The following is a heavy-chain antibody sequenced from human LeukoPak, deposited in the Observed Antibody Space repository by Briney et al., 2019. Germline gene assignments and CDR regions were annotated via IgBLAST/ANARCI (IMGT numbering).Heavy chain of an antibody. CDR3: ARGDGYCSGGSCSYNWFDP. CDR1: GGSFSGYY. D-gene: IGHD2-15*01. J-gene: IGHJ5*02. CDR2: INHCGST. Sequence: SETLSLTCAVSGGSFSGYYWSWIRQPPGKGLEWIGEINHCGSTNYNPSLKSRVTISVDTSKNQFSLKLSSVTAADTAVYYCARGDGYCSGGSCSYNWFDPWGQGTLVTVSS. V-gene: IGHV4-34*01.